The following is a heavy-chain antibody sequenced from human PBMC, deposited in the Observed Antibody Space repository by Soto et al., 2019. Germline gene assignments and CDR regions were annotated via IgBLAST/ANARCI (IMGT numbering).Heavy chain of an antibody. CDR2: IFHSGDT. J-gene: IGHJ3*01. V-gene: IGHV4-4*02. Sequence: QVQLQESGPGLVEPSGTLSLTCAVSGDSISNSRWWTWVRQPPGKGLEWIGDIFHSGDTNYNPSLKSRVFISVDKSQTQFSLKVSSVTAADTAVYYCAYSTGWYRHDVWGQWTLVTVSS. D-gene: IGHD6-19*01. CDR1: GDSISNSRW. CDR3: AYSTGWYRHDV.